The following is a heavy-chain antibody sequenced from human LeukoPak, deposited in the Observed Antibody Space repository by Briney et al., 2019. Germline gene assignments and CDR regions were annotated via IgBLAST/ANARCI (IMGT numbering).Heavy chain of an antibody. CDR1: GFTFSNYD. CDR2: IWSDGSNK. D-gene: IGHD3-10*01. J-gene: IGHJ4*02. CDR3: ARGALLWFGELEDY. Sequence: PGGSLRLSCAASGFTFSNYDIHWVRQAPGKGLEWVTFIWSDGSNKYYADSVKGRFTISRDNSKNTVYLQMNSLRAEDTAVYYCARGALLWFGELEDYWGQGTLVTVSS. V-gene: IGHV3-33*01.